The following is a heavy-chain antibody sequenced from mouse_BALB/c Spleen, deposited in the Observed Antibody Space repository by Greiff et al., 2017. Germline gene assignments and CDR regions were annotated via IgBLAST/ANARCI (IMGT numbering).Heavy chain of an antibody. CDR2: ISSGGST. CDR1: GFTFSSYA. D-gene: IGHD2-4*01. V-gene: IGHV5-6-5*01. J-gene: IGHJ4*01. Sequence: EVMLVESGGGLVKPGGSLKLSCAASGFTFSSYAMSWVRQTPEKRLEWVASISSGGSTYYPDSVKGRFTISRDNARNILYLQMSSLRSEDTAMYYCARGGLRRWAMDYWGQGTSVTVSS. CDR3: ARGGLRRWAMDY.